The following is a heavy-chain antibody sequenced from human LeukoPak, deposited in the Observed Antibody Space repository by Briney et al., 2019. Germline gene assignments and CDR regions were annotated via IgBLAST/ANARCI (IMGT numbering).Heavy chain of an antibody. CDR1: GFTFSSYE. CDR2: ISSSGSTI. D-gene: IGHD1-14*01. V-gene: IGHV3-48*03. J-gene: IGHJ6*02. CDR3: ARDIMRAYYYGMDV. Sequence: GGSLRLSCAASGFTFSSYEMNWVRQAPGKGLEWVSYISSSGSTIYYADSVKGRFTISRDNAKNSLYLQMNSLRAEDTAVYYCARDIMRAYYYGMDVWGQGTTVTVSS.